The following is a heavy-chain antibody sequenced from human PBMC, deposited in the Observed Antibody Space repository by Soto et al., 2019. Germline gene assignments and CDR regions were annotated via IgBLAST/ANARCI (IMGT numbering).Heavy chain of an antibody. V-gene: IGHV1-69*02. CDR2: IIPILGMA. J-gene: IGHJ4*02. Sequence: QVQLVQSGAEVKKPGSSVKVSCKASGGTFSSYTISWVRQAPGQGLEWMGRIIPILGMANYAQKFQGRVTITADKSTNTAYMELSSLRSEDTAVYYCARGYYYGSGSYGPLDYWGQGTLVTVSS. D-gene: IGHD3-10*01. CDR3: ARGYYYGSGSYGPLDY. CDR1: GGTFSSYT.